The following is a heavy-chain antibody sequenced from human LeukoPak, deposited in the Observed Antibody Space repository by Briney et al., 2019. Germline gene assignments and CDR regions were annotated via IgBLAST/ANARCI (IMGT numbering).Heavy chain of an antibody. CDR2: IRSKANSYAT. V-gene: IGHV3-73*01. CDR3: HYGSGTSHSFMDV. D-gene: IGHD3-10*01. J-gene: IGHJ4*02. CDR1: GFTFSGSA. Sequence: PGGSLRLSCAASGFTFSGSAMHWVRQASGKGLEWVGRIRSKANSYATAYAASVKGRFTISRDDSKNTAYLQRNSLKTEDTAVYYCHYGSGTSHSFMDVWGQGTLVTVSS.